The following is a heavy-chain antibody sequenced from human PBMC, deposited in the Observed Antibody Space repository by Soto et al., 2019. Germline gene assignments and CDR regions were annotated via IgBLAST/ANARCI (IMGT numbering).Heavy chain of an antibody. Sequence: QVQLQESGPGLVKPSETLSLTCTVSGGSVSSGSYYWSWIRQPPGKGLEWIGYIYYSGSTNYNPSLKGRVTISVDTAKNQFSLKLSSVTAADTAVYYCARGTWTYRGWFDPWGQGTLVTVSS. CDR2: IYYSGST. J-gene: IGHJ5*02. CDR1: GGSVSSGSYY. V-gene: IGHV4-61*01. D-gene: IGHD1-7*01. CDR3: ARGTWTYRGWFDP.